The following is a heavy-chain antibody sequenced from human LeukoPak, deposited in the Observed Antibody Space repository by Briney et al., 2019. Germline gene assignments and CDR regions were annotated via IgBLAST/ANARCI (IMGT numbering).Heavy chain of an antibody. CDR3: ARSAR. J-gene: IGHJ4*02. V-gene: IGHV3-7*01. CDR2: INQDGTAQ. Sequence: GGSLRLSCAASAFTSGTSWMSWVRQAPGKGREWVANINQDGTAQYYVGSVKGRFTISRDNAKSTLYRQINSLKAEDTAVYYCARSARWGQGTLVTVSS. CDR1: AFTSGTSW.